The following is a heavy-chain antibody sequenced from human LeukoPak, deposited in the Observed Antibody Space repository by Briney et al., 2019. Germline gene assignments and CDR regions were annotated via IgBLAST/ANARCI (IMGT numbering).Heavy chain of an antibody. V-gene: IGHV4-38-2*02. CDR2: IYHSGST. D-gene: IGHD5-12*01. CDR1: GYSISSGYY. J-gene: IGHJ4*02. Sequence: SETLSLTCTVSGYSISSGYYWGWIRQPPGKGLEWIGSIYHSGSTYYNPSLKSRVTISVDTSKNQFSLKLSSVTAADTAVYYCARHKGGYDRKAYFDYWGQGTLVTVSS. CDR3: ARHKGGYDRKAYFDY.